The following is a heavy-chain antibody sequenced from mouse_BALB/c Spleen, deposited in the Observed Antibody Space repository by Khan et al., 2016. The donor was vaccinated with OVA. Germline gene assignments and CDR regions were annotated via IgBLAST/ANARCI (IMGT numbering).Heavy chain of an antibody. CDR2: IWSGGST. CDR3: ARRDYVSSYGFAY. Sequence: QMQLEESGPGLVQPSQSLSITCTVSDFSLTNYGIHWVRQPPGKGLEWLGVIWSGGSTDYNVAFISRLSISKDNSKSQVFFKMNSLQVDDTAIYYCARRDYVSSYGFAYWGQGTLVTVSA. J-gene: IGHJ3*01. CDR1: DFSLTNYG. V-gene: IGHV2-4*02. D-gene: IGHD1-1*01.